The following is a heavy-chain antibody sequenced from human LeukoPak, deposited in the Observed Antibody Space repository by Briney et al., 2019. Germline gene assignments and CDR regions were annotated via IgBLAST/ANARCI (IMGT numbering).Heavy chain of an antibody. J-gene: IGHJ4*02. CDR2: IGSSGRK. V-gene: IGHV3-23*01. Sequence: PGGSLRLSCAASGFIFSNYAMTWVRQAPGKGLEWVSSIGSSGRKYYADSVKGRFSNSRDNSINTLSLQMDSLRDEDTAIYFCAKGGIGEAGLDYWGQETLVTVSS. D-gene: IGHD6-13*01. CDR3: AKGGIGEAGLDY. CDR1: GFIFSNYA.